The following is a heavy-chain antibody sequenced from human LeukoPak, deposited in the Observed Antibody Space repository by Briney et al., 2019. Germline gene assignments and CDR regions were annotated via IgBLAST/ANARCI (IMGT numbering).Heavy chain of an antibody. Sequence: SETLSLTCTVSGGSISSGGYYWSWIRQHPGKGLEWIGYIYYSGSAYYNPSLKSRVTISVDTSKNQFSLKLSSVTAADTAVYYCARDSAPRGYYYYGMDVWGQGTTVTVPS. D-gene: IGHD7-27*01. J-gene: IGHJ6*02. CDR2: IYYSGSA. CDR3: ARDSAPRGYYYYGMDV. V-gene: IGHV4-31*03. CDR1: GGSISSGGYY.